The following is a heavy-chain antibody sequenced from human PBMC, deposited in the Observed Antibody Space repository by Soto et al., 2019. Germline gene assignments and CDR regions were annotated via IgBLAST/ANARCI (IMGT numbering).Heavy chain of an antibody. V-gene: IGHV3-30*03. CDR1: GFTFSGYT. J-gene: IGHJ4*02. CDR3: GRDRRFGDGYYLGFDY. D-gene: IGHD5-12*01. CDR2: ISFDGSKK. Sequence: QVQLVESGGAVVQPGRSLRISCAASGFTFSGYTMHWVRQAPGKGLEWVAAISFDGSKKYYADSVKDRLIISRDNSKNSVYVQMNSLRTEDTAVYYCGRDRRFGDGYYLGFDYWGQGTLVTVSS.